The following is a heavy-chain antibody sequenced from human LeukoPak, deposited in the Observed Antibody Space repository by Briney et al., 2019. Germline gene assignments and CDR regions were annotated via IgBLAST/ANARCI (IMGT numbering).Heavy chain of an antibody. V-gene: IGHV4-39*07. CDR3: ARGHYLDAGRDEGGLPHAEYFQH. D-gene: IGHD5-24*01. CDR1: GGSISSSSYY. CDR2: IYHSGST. Sequence: SETLSLTCTVSGGSISSSSYYWGWIRQPPGKGLEWIGSIYHSGSTYYNPSLKSRVTISVDRSKNQFSLKLSSVTAADTAVYYCARGHYLDAGRDEGGLPHAEYFQHWGQGTLVTVSS. J-gene: IGHJ1*01.